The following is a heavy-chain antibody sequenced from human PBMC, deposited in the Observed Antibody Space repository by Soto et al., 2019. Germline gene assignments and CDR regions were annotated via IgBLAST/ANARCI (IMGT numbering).Heavy chain of an antibody. V-gene: IGHV4-34*01. CDR1: GGSFSGYY. CDR3: ARTYYRGYCSSTSCSGRYNWFDP. CDR2: INHSGST. D-gene: IGHD2-2*01. J-gene: IGHJ5*02. Sequence: SETQSLTCAVYGGSFSGYYWSWIRQPPGKGLEWIGEINHSGSTNYNPSLKSRVTISVDTSKNQFSLKLSSVTAADTAVYYCARTYYRGYCSSTSCSGRYNWFDPWGQGTLVTVSS.